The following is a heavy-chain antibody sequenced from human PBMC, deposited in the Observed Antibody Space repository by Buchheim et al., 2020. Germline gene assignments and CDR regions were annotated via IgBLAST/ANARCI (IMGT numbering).Heavy chain of an antibody. CDR2: ITSDGGST. V-gene: IGHV3-74*01. D-gene: IGHD6-19*01. Sequence: EVQLVESGGGLVQPGGSLRLSCAASGFTFSYYWMHWVRQTPGKGLVWVSRITSDGGSTNYADSVKGRFTISRDNAKTTVYLQMNSLRAEDTAVYFCARGAGESSGWYSFWGQGTL. CDR3: ARGAGESSGWYSF. J-gene: IGHJ4*02. CDR1: GFTFSYYW.